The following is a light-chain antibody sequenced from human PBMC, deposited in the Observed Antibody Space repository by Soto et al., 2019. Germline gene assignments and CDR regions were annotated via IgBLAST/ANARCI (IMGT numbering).Light chain of an antibody. CDR2: DTN. CDR3: CSFAGSFTVL. CDR1: RSDIGSYTL. V-gene: IGLV2-23*01. J-gene: IGLJ2*01. Sequence: QSVLTQPASVSGSPGQSITISCTGTRSDIGSYTLVSWYQQHPGNAPKLMIFDTNKRPSGVSNRFSGSRSGNTASLTISGLQVEDEADYYCCSFAGSFTVLFGGGTQLTV.